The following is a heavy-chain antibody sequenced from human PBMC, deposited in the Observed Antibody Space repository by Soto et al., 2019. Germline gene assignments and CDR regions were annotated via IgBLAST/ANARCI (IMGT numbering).Heavy chain of an antibody. CDR3: ARGRAYYYGSGSYFLFDP. CDR1: GGSFSGYY. CDR2: INHSGST. D-gene: IGHD3-10*01. J-gene: IGHJ5*02. V-gene: IGHV4-34*01. Sequence: SETLSLTCAVYGGSFSGYYWSWIRQPPGKGLEWIGEINHSGSTNYNPSLKSRVTISVDTSKNQFSLKLSSVTAADTAVYYCARGRAYYYGSGSYFLFDPWGQGTLVTVSS.